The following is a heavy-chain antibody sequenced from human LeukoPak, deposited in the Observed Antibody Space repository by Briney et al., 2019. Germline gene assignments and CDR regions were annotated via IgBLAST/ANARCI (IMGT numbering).Heavy chain of an antibody. CDR3: ARTWIQLWLLYY. V-gene: IGHV4-39*01. CDR2: IYYSGST. D-gene: IGHD5-18*01. Sequence: SETLSLTCTVSGGSISSSSYYWGWIRQPPGKGLEWIGSIYYSGSTYYSPSLKSRVTISVDTSKNQFSLKLSSVTAADTAVYYCARTWIQLWLLYYWSQGTLVTVSS. J-gene: IGHJ4*02. CDR1: GGSISSSSYY.